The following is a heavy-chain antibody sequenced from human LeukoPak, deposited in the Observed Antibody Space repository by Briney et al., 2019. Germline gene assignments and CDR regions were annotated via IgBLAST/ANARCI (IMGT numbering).Heavy chain of an antibody. Sequence: GASVKVSCKASGYTFTTYYMHWVRQAPGQGLEWMGIINPRGGSTSYAPKFQGRVTMTGDTSTSTVYMQLSSLRSEDTAVYYCARGGTSGSYTLDYWGQGTLATVSS. CDR3: ARGGTSGSYTLDY. V-gene: IGHV1-46*01. CDR1: GYTFTTYY. D-gene: IGHD1-26*01. J-gene: IGHJ4*02. CDR2: INPRGGST.